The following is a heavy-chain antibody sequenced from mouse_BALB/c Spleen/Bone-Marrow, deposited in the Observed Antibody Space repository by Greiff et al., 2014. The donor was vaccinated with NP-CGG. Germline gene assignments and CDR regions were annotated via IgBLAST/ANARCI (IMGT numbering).Heavy chain of an antibody. D-gene: IGHD1-2*01. Sequence: VKLVESGPGLVAPSQTLSITCTVSGFSLTSYGVHWVRQSPGEGLEWLGVIWAGGSTNYNSALMSRLSISKDNSKSQVFLKMNSLQTDDTAMYYCARYYYGFLDYWGQGTTLTVSS. CDR1: GFSLTSYG. J-gene: IGHJ2*01. CDR2: IWAGGST. V-gene: IGHV2-9*02. CDR3: ARYYYGFLDY.